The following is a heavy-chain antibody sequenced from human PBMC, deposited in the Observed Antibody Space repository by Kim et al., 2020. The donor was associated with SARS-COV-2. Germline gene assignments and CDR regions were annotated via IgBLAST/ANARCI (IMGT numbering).Heavy chain of an antibody. CDR1: GFTFSSYG. J-gene: IGHJ2*01. V-gene: IGHV3-33*01. CDR3: ARDWFYGDLGYFDL. D-gene: IGHD4-17*01. CDR2: IWYDGSNK. Sequence: GGSLRLSCAASGFTFSSYGMHWVRQAPGKGLEWVAVIWYDGSNKYYADSVKGRFTISRDNSKNTLYLQMNSLRAEDTAVYYCARDWFYGDLGYFDLWGRGTLVTVSS.